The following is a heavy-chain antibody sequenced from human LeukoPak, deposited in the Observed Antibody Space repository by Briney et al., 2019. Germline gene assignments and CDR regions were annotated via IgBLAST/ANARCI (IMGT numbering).Heavy chain of an antibody. CDR1: GFTFSSYS. CDR2: ISSSSSYI. Sequence: PGGSLRLSCAASGFTFSSYSMNWVRQAPGKGLEWVSSISSSSSYIYYADSVKGRFTISRDNAKNSLYLQMNSLRAEDTAVYYCARGLSGWPRHSWFDPWGQGTLVTVSS. J-gene: IGHJ5*02. V-gene: IGHV3-21*01. D-gene: IGHD6-19*01. CDR3: ARGLSGWPRHSWFDP.